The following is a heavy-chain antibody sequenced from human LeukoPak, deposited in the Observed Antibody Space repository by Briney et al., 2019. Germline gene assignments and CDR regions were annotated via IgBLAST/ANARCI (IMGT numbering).Heavy chain of an antibody. CDR1: GSTFSSYA. V-gene: IGHV3-23*01. D-gene: IGHD3-3*01. CDR3: AKVGHDFWSGYSHGLDY. Sequence: GGSLRLSCAASGSTFSSYAMSWVRQAPGKGLEWVSAISGSGGSTYYADSVKGRFTISRDNSKNTLYLQMNSLRAEDTAVYYCAKVGHDFWSGYSHGLDYWGQGTLVTVSS. CDR2: ISGSGGST. J-gene: IGHJ4*02.